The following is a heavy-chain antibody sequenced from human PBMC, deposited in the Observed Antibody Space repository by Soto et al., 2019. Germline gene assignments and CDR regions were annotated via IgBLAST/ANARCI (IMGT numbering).Heavy chain of an antibody. D-gene: IGHD2-8*01. CDR1: GDTFTNYV. V-gene: IGHV1-69*05. Sequence: SVKVSCKASGDTFTNYVINWVRQAPGQGLEWMGGFIPIFDAANYAQNFRGRVTITTDESTSTAYMELSGLRSEDTAMYYCARKAESYGFDIWGQGTLVTVSS. CDR3: ARKAESYGFDI. J-gene: IGHJ3*02. CDR2: FIPIFDAA.